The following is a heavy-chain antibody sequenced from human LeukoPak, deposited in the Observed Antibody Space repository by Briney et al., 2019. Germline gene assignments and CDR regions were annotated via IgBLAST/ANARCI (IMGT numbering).Heavy chain of an antibody. D-gene: IGHD5-18*01. Sequence: GGSLRLSCAASGFTFSSNGMNWVRQAPGKGLEWVSYISATGGTIYYADSVKGRFTISRDNSKNTLYLQMNSLRAEDTAVYYCATLGYSYGLYYFDYWGQGTLVTVS. CDR3: ATLGYSYGLYYFDY. V-gene: IGHV3-23*01. CDR1: GFTFSSNG. CDR2: ISATGGTI. J-gene: IGHJ4*02.